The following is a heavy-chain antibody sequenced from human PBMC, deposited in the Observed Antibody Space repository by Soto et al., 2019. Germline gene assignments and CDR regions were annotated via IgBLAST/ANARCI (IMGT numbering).Heavy chain of an antibody. CDR2: IWNDGSGY. V-gene: IGHV3-33*01. CDR1: GFTFNNYG. CDR3: ARRQISPPTRGAASARGAMVV. Sequence: GGSLRLSCAASGFTFNNYGMHWVRQAPGKGLEWVAVIWNDGSGYYYANSVKGRFTISRDNSKNTLYLQMSSLRAEDTAVYYCARRQISPPTRGAASARGAMVVWDQGTTVTVSS. D-gene: IGHD6-13*01. J-gene: IGHJ6*02.